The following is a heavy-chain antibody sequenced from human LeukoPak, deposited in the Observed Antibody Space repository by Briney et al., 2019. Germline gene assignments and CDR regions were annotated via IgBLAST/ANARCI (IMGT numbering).Heavy chain of an antibody. J-gene: IGHJ4*02. CDR1: GFTFRSYW. CDR2: INQDGNQR. CDR3: ARSDTSRPFDY. V-gene: IGHV3-7*01. Sequence: GGPLRLSCAASGFTFRSYWMSWLRQAPGKGLEWVANINQDGNQRYYVDSVKGRFTISRDNAKNSLYVQMSSLRPEDTAVYYCARSDTSRPFDYWGQGTLVTVSS.